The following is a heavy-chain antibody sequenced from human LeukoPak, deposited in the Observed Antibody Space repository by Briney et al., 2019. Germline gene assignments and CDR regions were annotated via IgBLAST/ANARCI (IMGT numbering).Heavy chain of an antibody. CDR2: IYYSGST. J-gene: IGHJ5*02. CDR3: ARDLFFAGNDYTNWFDP. CDR1: GGSISSGGYY. Sequence: SETLSLTCTVSGGSISSGGYYWSWIRQHPGKGLEWIGYIYYSGSTYYNPSLKSRVTISVDTSKNQFSLKLSSVTAADTAVYYCARDLFFAGNDYTNWFDPWGQGTLVTVSS. V-gene: IGHV4-31*03. D-gene: IGHD4-4*01.